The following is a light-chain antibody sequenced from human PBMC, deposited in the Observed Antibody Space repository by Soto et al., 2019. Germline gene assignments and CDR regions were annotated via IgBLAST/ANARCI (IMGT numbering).Light chain of an antibody. CDR3: CSYAGSSTPYV. CDR1: SSDVGSYNL. Sequence: QSALTQPASVSGSPGQSITISCTGTSSDVGSYNLVSWYQQHPGKAPKLMIYEVSKRPSGVSNRFSGSKSANTASLTISGLQAEDEVDYYCCSYAGSSTPYVFGTGTKLTVL. CDR2: EVS. J-gene: IGLJ1*01. V-gene: IGLV2-23*02.